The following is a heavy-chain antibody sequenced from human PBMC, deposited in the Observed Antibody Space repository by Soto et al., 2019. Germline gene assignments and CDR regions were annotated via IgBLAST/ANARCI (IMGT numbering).Heavy chain of an antibody. Sequence: PGGSLRLSCAASGFTFSSYGMHWVRQAPGKGLEWVAVISYDGSNKYYADSVKGRFTISRDNSKNTLYLQMNSLRAEDTAVYYCAKDRGYGDSRRILFAYWGQGTLVTVSS. V-gene: IGHV3-30*18. CDR1: GFTFSSYG. D-gene: IGHD4-17*01. CDR2: ISYDGSNK. J-gene: IGHJ4*02. CDR3: AKDRGYGDSRRILFAY.